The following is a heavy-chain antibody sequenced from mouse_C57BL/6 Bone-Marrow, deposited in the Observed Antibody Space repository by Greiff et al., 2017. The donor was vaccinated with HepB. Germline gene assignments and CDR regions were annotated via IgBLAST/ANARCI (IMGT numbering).Heavy chain of an antibody. CDR1: GYSITSGYY. Sequence: EVKLMESGPGLVKPSQSLSLTCSVTGYSITSGYYWNWIRQFPGNKLEWMGYISYDGSNNYNPSLKNRISITRDTSKNQFFLKLNSVTTEDTATYYCARRDGSPFYYAMDYWGQGTSVTVSS. CDR2: ISYDGSN. D-gene: IGHD1-1*01. V-gene: IGHV3-6*01. J-gene: IGHJ4*01. CDR3: ARRDGSPFYYAMDY.